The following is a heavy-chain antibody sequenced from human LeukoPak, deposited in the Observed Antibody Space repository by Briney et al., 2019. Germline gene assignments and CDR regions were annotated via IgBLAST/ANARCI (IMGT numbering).Heavy chain of an antibody. CDR2: INTGGRIT. V-gene: IGHV3-74*01. CDR1: GFTFNSYW. Sequence: GGSLRLSCAASGFTFNSYWLHWVRQAPGKGLVWVSRINTGGRITNYADSVKGRFTISRDNAKNSLYLQMNSLRAEDTAVYYRASDGGSGYYLGWFDPWGQGTLVTVSS. CDR3: ASDGGSGYYLGWFDP. D-gene: IGHD3-3*01. J-gene: IGHJ5*02.